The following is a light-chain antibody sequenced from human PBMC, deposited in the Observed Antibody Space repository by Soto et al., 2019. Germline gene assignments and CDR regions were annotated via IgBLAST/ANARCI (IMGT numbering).Light chain of an antibody. J-gene: IGLJ1*01. CDR3: VSYASSAARV. Sequence: QSALTQPASVSGSPGQSITISCTGTSSDVGGYNFVSWYQQHPGKAPKLMIYEVSNRPSGVSNRFSGSKSGNTASLTLSGLQAEDEADYYCVSYASSAARVFGTGTKLTVL. CDR1: SSDVGGYNF. CDR2: EVS. V-gene: IGLV2-14*03.